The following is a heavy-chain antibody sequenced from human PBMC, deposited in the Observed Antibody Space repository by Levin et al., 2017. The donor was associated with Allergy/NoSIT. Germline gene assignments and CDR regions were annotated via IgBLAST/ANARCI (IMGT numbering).Heavy chain of an antibody. V-gene: IGHV3-23*01. J-gene: IGHJ4*01. CDR1: GFTFSTYA. CDR3: AKDDGTAYYSFDS. CDR2: VSDGGDYT. Sequence: GGSLRLSCAASGFTFSTYAMNWARQAPGQGLEWVSSVSDGGDYTFYADSVKGRFTISRDNSKNTLYLQMNSLRAEDTALYFCAKDDGTAYYSFDSWGHGTLVTVSS. D-gene: IGHD1-26*01.